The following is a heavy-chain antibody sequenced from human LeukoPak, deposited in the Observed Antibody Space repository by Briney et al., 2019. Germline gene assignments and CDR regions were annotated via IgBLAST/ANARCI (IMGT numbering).Heavy chain of an antibody. CDR2: ISYDVSND. D-gene: IGHD1-14*01. CDR1: GFTFRDYP. CDR3: ARSPGFPFGQMDV. Sequence: PGAPRKLSCSAAGFTFRDYPMYWARQAPGKGPEWLAIISYDVSNDFYSDSWWVRFTISRDNAQNTVYLQMHSVKAEDTAVYYCARSPGFPFGQMDVWGKGTMVIVAS. J-gene: IGHJ6*04. V-gene: IGHV3-30*04.